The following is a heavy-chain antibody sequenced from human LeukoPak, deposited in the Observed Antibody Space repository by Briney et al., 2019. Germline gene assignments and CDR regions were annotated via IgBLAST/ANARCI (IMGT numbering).Heavy chain of an antibody. D-gene: IGHD6-19*01. Sequence: GGSLRLFCAASGFALRSYTVTWVRQAPGKGLEWVSSISSTSAYIYYAESVKGRFSISRDNVDDVVHLQMSSLTNEDTAVYYCARVAVAGPTGWFDSWGRGTLVTVSS. CDR2: ISSTSAYI. J-gene: IGHJ5*01. CDR1: GFALRSYT. V-gene: IGHV3-21*01. CDR3: ARVAVAGPTGWFDS.